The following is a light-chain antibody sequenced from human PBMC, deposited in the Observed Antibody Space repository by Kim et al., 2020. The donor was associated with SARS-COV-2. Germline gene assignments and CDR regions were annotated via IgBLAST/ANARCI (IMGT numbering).Light chain of an antibody. Sequence: GQSVTISCTGTISDVGAYHSVSWYQQIPGKAPKLMIYEVNKRPSGVPDRFSGSKSGNTASLTVSGLQPEDEADYYCNSYAGSSIVIFGGGTKLTVL. CDR2: EVN. V-gene: IGLV2-8*01. CDR3: NSYAGSSIVI. CDR1: ISDVGAYHS. J-gene: IGLJ2*01.